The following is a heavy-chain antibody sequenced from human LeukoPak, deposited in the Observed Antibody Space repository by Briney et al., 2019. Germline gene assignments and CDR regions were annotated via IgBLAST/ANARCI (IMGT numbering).Heavy chain of an antibody. V-gene: IGHV1-2*04. CDR2: INPNSGGT. Sequence: ASVKVSCKASGYTFTGYYMHWVRQAPGQGLEWMGWINPNSGGTNYAQKFQGWVAMTRDTSISTAYMELSRLRSDDTAVYYCAREERAVAGGGWFDPWGQGTLVTVSS. CDR1: GYTFTGYY. D-gene: IGHD6-19*01. CDR3: AREERAVAGGGWFDP. J-gene: IGHJ5*02.